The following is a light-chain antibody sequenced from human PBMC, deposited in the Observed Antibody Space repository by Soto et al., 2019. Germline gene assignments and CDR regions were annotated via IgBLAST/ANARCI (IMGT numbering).Light chain of an antibody. V-gene: IGLV1-44*01. CDR2: SNN. Sequence: QSFLTQPPSAAGTPGQRVTISCSGSSSNIGSNTVNWYQQLPGTAPKLLIYSNNQRPSGVPDRFSGSKSGTSASLAISGLQSEDEADYYCAPWDDSLNGYVFGTGTRVTVL. CDR3: APWDDSLNGYV. J-gene: IGLJ1*01. CDR1: SSNIGSNT.